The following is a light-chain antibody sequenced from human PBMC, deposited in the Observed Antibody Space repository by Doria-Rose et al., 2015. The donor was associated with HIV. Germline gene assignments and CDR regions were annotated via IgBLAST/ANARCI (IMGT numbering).Light chain of an antibody. V-gene: IGLV2-8*01. J-gene: IGLJ3*02. Sequence: QSVVTRPPSASGSPGQSVTISCTGTSSDVGGYNFVSWYQQHPGKAPKFLIYEVTKRPSGVPDRFSGSKSGNTASLTVSGLQAEDEADYYCSSYAGSTTWVFGGGTKLTVL. CDR1: SSDVGGYNF. CDR3: SSYAGSTTWV. CDR2: EVT.